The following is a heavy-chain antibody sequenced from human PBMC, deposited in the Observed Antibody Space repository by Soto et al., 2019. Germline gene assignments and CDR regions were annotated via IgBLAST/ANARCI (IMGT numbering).Heavy chain of an antibody. J-gene: IGHJ5*02. D-gene: IGHD2-15*01. V-gene: IGHV3-48*01. CDR3: ARDGCSGSNCLNWFDP. Sequence: GGSLRLSCAASGFTFSSFWMHWVRQAPGKGLEWVSYISSSSTTKYYADSVKGRFTISRDNAKNSLYLQMNSLRAEDTAVYYCARDGCSGSNCLNWFDPWGQGTLVTVSS. CDR2: ISSSSTTK. CDR1: GFTFSSFW.